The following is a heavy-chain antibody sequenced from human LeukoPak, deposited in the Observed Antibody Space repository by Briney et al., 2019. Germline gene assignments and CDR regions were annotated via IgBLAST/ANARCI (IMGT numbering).Heavy chain of an antibody. CDR3: ARAGETSGYSSSLLDY. V-gene: IGHV4-61*01. D-gene: IGHD6-13*01. CDR2: IYYSGST. Sequence: SETLSLTCTVSGGSVSSGSYYWSWIRQPPGKGLERIGYIYYSGSTTYNPSLKSRVTISVDTSKNQFSLKLSSVTAADTAVYYCARAGETSGYSSSLLDYWGQGTLVTVSS. J-gene: IGHJ4*02. CDR1: GGSVSSGSYY.